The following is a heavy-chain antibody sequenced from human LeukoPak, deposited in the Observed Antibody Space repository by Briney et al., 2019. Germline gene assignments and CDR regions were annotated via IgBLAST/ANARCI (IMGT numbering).Heavy chain of an antibody. CDR3: ARGRVKMTTTTAYYGMDV. CDR2: ISYDGTNK. J-gene: IGHJ6*02. CDR1: GFTFSSCA. Sequence: GGSLRLSCAASGFTFSSCAMSWVRQAPGKGLEWVAFISYDGTNKNYADSVKGRFTISGDNSKNTLYLQMNSLNTEDTAVYYCARGRVKMTTTTAYYGMDVWGQGTTVTVSS. D-gene: IGHD5-24*01. V-gene: IGHV3-30-3*01.